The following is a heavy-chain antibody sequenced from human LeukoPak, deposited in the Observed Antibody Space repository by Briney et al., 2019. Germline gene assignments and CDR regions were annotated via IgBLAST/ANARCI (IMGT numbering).Heavy chain of an antibody. CDR2: FDYRGIT. D-gene: IGHD6-19*01. V-gene: IGHV4-39*01. CDR1: GGSTSTSSYY. J-gene: IGHJ4*02. CDR3: ARRTDRSAWSTYFDY. Sequence: TSETLSLTCSVSGGSTSTSSYYWHWIRQPPGKGLEWIGSFDYRGITYYNPSLKGRVTISGETSKNQFSLNLGSVTAADTVVYYCARRTDRSAWSTYFDYWGQGTLVTVSS.